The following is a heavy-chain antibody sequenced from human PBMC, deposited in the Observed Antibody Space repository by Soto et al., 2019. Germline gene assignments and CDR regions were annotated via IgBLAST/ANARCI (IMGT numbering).Heavy chain of an antibody. V-gene: IGHV1-3*01. D-gene: IGHD3-10*01. CDR3: ARDFSWFGELIASDY. CDR2: INAGNGNT. CDR1: GYTFTSYA. J-gene: IGHJ4*02. Sequence: ASVKASCKASGYTFTSYAMHWVRQAPGQRLEWMGWINAGNGNTKYSQKFQGRVTITRDTSASTAYMELSSLRSEDTAVYYCARDFSWFGELIASDYWGQGTLVTVSS.